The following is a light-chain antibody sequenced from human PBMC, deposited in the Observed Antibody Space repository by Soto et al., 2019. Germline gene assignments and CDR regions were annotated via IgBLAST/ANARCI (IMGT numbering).Light chain of an antibody. J-gene: IGKJ1*01. CDR3: LQHNSYPLT. V-gene: IGKV3-15*01. CDR2: GAS. CDR1: QNVLSN. Sequence: EIVMTQSPATLSVSPGERATLSCRASQNVLSNLAWYQQKPGQAPRLLIYGASTRATGLPARFSGSGSGTEFTLTISSLQPEDFATYYCLQHNSYPLTFGQGTKVDIK.